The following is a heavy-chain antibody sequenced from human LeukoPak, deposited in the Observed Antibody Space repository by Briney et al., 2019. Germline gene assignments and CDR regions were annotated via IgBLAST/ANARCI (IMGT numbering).Heavy chain of an antibody. D-gene: IGHD2-15*01. CDR3: ARSVEGYCSGGSCYSYYYYMDV. V-gene: IGHV4-59*01. CDR1: GGSISSYY. Sequence: TSETLPLTCTVSGGSISSYYWSWIRQPPGKGLEWIGYIYYSGSTNYNPSLKSRVTISVDTSKNQFSLKLSSVTAADTAVYYCARSVEGYCSGGSCYSYYYYMDVWGKGTTVTVSS. CDR2: IYYSGST. J-gene: IGHJ6*03.